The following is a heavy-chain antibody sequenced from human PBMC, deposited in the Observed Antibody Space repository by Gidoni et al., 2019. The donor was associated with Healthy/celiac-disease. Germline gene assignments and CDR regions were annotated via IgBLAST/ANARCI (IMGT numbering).Heavy chain of an antibody. Sequence: EVQLVQSGAEVKKPGDSLKHSCKGSGDSFTSYWTGWVRQMPGKGLEWMGIIYPGDSDTRYSPSFQGQVTISADKSISTAYLQWSSLKASDTAMYYCASPRQNYGDYMTLDYWGQGTLVTVSS. V-gene: IGHV5-51*01. CDR1: GDSFTSYW. J-gene: IGHJ4*02. D-gene: IGHD4-17*01. CDR3: ASPRQNYGDYMTLDY. CDR2: IYPGDSDT.